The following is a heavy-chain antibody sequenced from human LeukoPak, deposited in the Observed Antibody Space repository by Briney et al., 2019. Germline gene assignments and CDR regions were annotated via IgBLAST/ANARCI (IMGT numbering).Heavy chain of an antibody. J-gene: IGHJ6*03. D-gene: IGHD3-22*01. CDR3: AKDGYNSGGSVRYYYYYHMDV. Sequence: GGSLRLSCAASGFTFDDYAMHWVRQAPGKGLQWVAVITWDGSSIKYADSVKGRFTISRDNSKSSLYLQMNSLRADDTALYYCAKDGYNSGGSVRYYYYYHMDVWGKGTTVTVSS. CDR2: ITWDGSSI. V-gene: IGHV3-43D*04. CDR1: GFTFDDYA.